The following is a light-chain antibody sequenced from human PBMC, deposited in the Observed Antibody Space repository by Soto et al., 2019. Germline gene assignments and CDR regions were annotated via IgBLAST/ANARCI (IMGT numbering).Light chain of an antibody. CDR3: QQSYSTPWT. V-gene: IGKV1-39*01. Sequence: DIQMTQAPSSLSASLGDRVTITCRASQSISSSLNWYQQRPGKAPKLLIYAASNLQSGVPSRFSGSGSGTDFTLAISSLQPEDFATYHCQQSYSTPWTVGHGTKVDIK. CDR2: AAS. CDR1: QSISSS. J-gene: IGKJ1*01.